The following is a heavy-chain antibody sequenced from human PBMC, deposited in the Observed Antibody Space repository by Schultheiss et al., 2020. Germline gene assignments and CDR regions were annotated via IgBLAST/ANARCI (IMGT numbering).Heavy chain of an antibody. D-gene: IGHD4-23*01. CDR2: LYYSGST. CDR1: GGSISSSSYY. CDR3: AGITVAREC. J-gene: IGHJ4*02. Sequence: SETLSLTCTVSGGSISSSSYYWGWIRQPPGKGLEWIGSLYYSGSTYYNPSLKSRLTISVDTSKNQFSLKLSSVTAADTAVYYCAGITVARECWGQGTLVTV. V-gene: IGHV4-39*01.